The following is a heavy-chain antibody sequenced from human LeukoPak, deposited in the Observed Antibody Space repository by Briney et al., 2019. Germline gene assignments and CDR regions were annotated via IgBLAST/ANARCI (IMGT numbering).Heavy chain of an antibody. V-gene: IGHV4-39*07. CDR3: ARGNSITMVRAKNWFDP. D-gene: IGHD3-10*01. CDR1: GDSISSSSYY. Sequence: SETLSLICTVSGDSISSSSYYWGWIRQPPGKGLEWIGSIYYSGSTYYNPSLKSRVTISVDTSKNQFSLKLSSVTAADTAVHYRARGNSITMVRAKNWFDPWGQGTLVTVSS. CDR2: IYYSGST. J-gene: IGHJ5*02.